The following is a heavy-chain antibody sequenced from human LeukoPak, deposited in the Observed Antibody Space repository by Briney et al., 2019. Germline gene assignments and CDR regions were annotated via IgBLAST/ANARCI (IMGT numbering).Heavy chain of an antibody. Sequence: ASVKVSCKASGYTFTSYGISWVRQAPGQGLEWMGWISAYNGDTNYAQKLQGRVTMTTDTSTSTAYMELRSLRSDDTAVYYCARGLQENLAWLQAFSAFDIWGQWTMVTVSS. V-gene: IGHV1-18*01. J-gene: IGHJ3*02. CDR3: ARGLQENLAWLQAFSAFDI. CDR2: ISAYNGDT. D-gene: IGHD6-19*01. CDR1: GYTFTSYG.